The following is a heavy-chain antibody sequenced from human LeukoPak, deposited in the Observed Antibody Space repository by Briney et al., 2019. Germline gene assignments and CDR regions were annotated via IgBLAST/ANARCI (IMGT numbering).Heavy chain of an antibody. CDR3: ARRGPFSSGWFSNWFDP. V-gene: IGHV4-39*01. D-gene: IGHD6-19*01. CDR2: IYYNGST. CDR1: GGSISSSSYY. J-gene: IGHJ5*02. Sequence: SETLSLTCTVSGGSISSSSYYWGWIRQPPGKGLEWIGSIYYNGSTYFNASLKSRVTISVDTSKSQFSLKLSSVTAADTAVYHCARRGPFSSGWFSNWFDPWGQGTLVTVSS.